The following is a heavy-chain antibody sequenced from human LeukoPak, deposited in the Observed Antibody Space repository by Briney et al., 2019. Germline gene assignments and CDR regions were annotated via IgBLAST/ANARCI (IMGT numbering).Heavy chain of an antibody. CDR2: IIPIFGTA. V-gene: IGHV1-69*13. CDR3: ARALTYSSSTDY. Sequence: GASVKVSCKASGGTFSSYAIGWVRQAPGQGLEWMGGIIPIFGTANYAQKFQGRVTITADESTSTAYMELSSLRSEDTAVYYCARALTYSSSTDYWGQGTLVTVSS. CDR1: GGTFSSYA. D-gene: IGHD6-13*01. J-gene: IGHJ4*02.